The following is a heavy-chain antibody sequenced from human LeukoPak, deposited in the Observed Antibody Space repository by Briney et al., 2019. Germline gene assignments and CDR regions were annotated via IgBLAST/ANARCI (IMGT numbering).Heavy chain of an antibody. Sequence: GGSLRLSCAASGFTFSSYAMSWVRQAPGKGLEWVSAISGSGGSTYYADSVKGRFTISRDNSKNTLYLQMNSLRAEDTAVYYCAKVGGYYYDSSGYSGAFDIWGQGTMVTVSS. CDR1: GFTFSSYA. J-gene: IGHJ3*02. CDR2: ISGSGGST. CDR3: AKVGGYYYDSSGYSGAFDI. V-gene: IGHV3-23*01. D-gene: IGHD3-22*01.